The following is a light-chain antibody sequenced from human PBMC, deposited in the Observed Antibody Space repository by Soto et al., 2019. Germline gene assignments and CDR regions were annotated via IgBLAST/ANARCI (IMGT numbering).Light chain of an antibody. CDR2: DVS. CDR3: SSYTSSSPVV. J-gene: IGLJ2*01. Sequence: QSALTQPASVSGSPGQSITISCTGTSSDVCGYNYVSWYQQHPGKAPKLMIYDVSNRPSGVSNRFSGSKSGNTASLTISGHQAEDEADYYCSSYTSSSPVVFGGGTKLTVL. V-gene: IGLV2-14*01. CDR1: SSDVCGYNY.